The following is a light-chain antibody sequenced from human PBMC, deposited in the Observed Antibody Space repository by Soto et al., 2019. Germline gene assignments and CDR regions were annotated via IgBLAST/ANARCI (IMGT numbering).Light chain of an antibody. CDR3: QQYFRTPRT. V-gene: IGKV4-1*01. Sequence: DIVMTQSPDSLAVYLGERATINCKSSQSVLYSSNNKNYLAWYQQKPGQPPKLLIYWASTRESGVPDRFSGSGSGTDFTLTISSLQAEDVAVYYCQQYFRTPRTFGQGTKVDSK. CDR2: WAS. J-gene: IGKJ1*01. CDR1: QSVLYSSNNKNY.